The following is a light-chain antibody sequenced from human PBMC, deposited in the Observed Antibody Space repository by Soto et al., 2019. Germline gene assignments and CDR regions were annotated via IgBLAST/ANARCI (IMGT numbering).Light chain of an antibody. CDR1: TTNIGAGYD. CDR3: QSFDSSRRVV. V-gene: IGLV1-40*01. Sequence: QSVLTQPPSVSGAPGQRVTISCTGSTTNIGAGYDVHWYQQLPGAVPRVLIYDNRKRPSGVPDRFSGSKSGTSASLAITGLQAEDEADYYCQSFDSSRRVVFGGGTKLTVL. CDR2: DNR. J-gene: IGLJ2*01.